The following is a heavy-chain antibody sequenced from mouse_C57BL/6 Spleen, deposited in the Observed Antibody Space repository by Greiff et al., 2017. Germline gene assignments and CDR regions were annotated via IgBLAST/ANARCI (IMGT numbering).Heavy chain of an antibody. CDR1: GYTFTSYW. Sequence: VQLQQPGAELVKPGASVKLSCKASGYTFTSYWMHWVKQRPGQGLEWIGMIHPNSGSTNYNEKFKSKATLTVDKSSSTAYMQLSSLTSEDSAVYYCARCDYDYWYFDVWGTGTTVTVSS. CDR3: ARCDYDYWYFDV. J-gene: IGHJ1*03. CDR2: IHPNSGST. D-gene: IGHD2-4*01. V-gene: IGHV1-64*01.